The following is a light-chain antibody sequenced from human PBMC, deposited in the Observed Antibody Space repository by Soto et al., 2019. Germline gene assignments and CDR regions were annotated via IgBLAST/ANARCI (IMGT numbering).Light chain of an antibody. J-gene: IGLJ2*01. CDR2: SNN. CDR1: SSNIGSNT. Sequence: QSVPTQPPSASGTPGQRVTISCSGSSSNIGSNTVNWYQQLPGTAPKLLIYSNNQRPSGVPDRFSGSKSGTSASLAISGLQSEDEADYYCAAWDDSLNVLFGGGTQLTVL. V-gene: IGLV1-44*01. CDR3: AAWDDSLNVL.